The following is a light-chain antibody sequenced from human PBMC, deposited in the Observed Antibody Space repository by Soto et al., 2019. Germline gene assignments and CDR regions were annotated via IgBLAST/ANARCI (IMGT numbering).Light chain of an antibody. CDR1: QDISNY. Sequence: DIQLTQSPSSLPASVGDRVTITCQASQDISNYLNWYQQKPGKAPELLINDASNLEMGVPSRFSGVGSGTDFTFTISSLQPEDIATYFCQQYDSLPITFGQGHDWRL. CDR3: QQYDSLPIT. V-gene: IGKV1-33*01. CDR2: DAS. J-gene: IGKJ5*01.